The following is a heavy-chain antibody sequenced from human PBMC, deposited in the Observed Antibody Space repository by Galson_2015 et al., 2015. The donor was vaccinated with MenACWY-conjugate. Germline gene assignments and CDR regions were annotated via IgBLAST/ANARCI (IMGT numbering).Heavy chain of an antibody. V-gene: IGHV3-11*06. CDR1: GFTFSDYY. CDR2: ISSGHIYS. CDR3: ARTPRSYIVYTFEN. Sequence: SLRLSCAASGFTFSDYYMRWLRQAPGKGLEWVAYISSGHIYSNHADSVKGRFTISRDNAKNSLFLQMNSLRAEDTAVYFCARTPRSYIVYTFENWAQATLFSCSS. D-gene: IGHD5/OR15-5a*01. J-gene: IGHJ4*02.